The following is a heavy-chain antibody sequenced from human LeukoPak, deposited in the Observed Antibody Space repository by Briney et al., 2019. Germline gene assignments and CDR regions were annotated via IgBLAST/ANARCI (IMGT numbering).Heavy chain of an antibody. V-gene: IGHV4-4*07. J-gene: IGHJ4*02. Sequence: SETLSLTCTVSGGSISSYYWSWIRQPDGKGLEWIGRIYTSGSTNYNPSLKSRVTMSVDTSKNQFSLKLSSVTAADTAVYYCARDFSGITMVRGVILPFDYWGQGTLVTVSS. CDR3: ARDFSGITMVRGVILPFDY. CDR1: GGSISSYY. D-gene: IGHD3-10*01. CDR2: IYTSGST.